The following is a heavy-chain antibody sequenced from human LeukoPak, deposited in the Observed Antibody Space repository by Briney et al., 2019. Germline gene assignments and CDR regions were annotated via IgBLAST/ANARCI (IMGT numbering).Heavy chain of an antibody. CDR1: GFTFTNYW. V-gene: IGHV3-7*01. D-gene: IGHD1-1*01. J-gene: IGHJ4*02. CDR2: IKQDRSEK. CDR3: ARTGTTDY. Sequence: PGGSLRLSCAASGFTFTNYWMSWVRQAPGKGLELVANIKQDRSEKYYVDSVKGRFTISRDNAKNTLYLQMNSLRAEDTAVYYCARTGTTDYWGQGTLVTVSS.